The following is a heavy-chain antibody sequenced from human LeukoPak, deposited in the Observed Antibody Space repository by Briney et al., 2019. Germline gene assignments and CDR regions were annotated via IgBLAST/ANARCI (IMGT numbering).Heavy chain of an antibody. CDR2: INPNSGGT. V-gene: IGHV1-2*02. CDR3: ARGAPAAGDDPFDI. D-gene: IGHD6-25*01. CDR1: GHTFTDYY. Sequence: VSVKVSCKASGHTFTDYYMHWVRQAPGQGLEWMGWINPNSGGTNYAQKFQGRVTMTSDTSISTAYMELSRLRSDDTAVYFCARGAPAAGDDPFDIWGQGTMVTVSS. J-gene: IGHJ3*02.